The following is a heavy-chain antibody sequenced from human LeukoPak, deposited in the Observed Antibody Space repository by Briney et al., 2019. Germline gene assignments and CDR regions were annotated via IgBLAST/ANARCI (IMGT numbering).Heavy chain of an antibody. J-gene: IGHJ6*02. CDR2: INPNSGGT. CDR1: GYTFTGYY. CDR3: AXXXXXFWSGHMDV. D-gene: IGHD3-3*01. Sequence: ASVKVSCKASGYTFTGYYMHWVRQAPGQGLEWMGWINPNSGGTNYAQKFQGRVTMTRDTSISTAYMELSRLRSDDTAVYYCAXXXXXFWSGHMDVWGQGTTVTVSS. V-gene: IGHV1-2*02.